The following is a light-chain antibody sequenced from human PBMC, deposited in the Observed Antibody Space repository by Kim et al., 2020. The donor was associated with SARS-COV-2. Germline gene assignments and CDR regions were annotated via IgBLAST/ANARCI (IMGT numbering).Light chain of an antibody. CDR3: QVWDSSSGGV. CDR1: KSGRKR. CDR2: DDS. Sequence: GPGKKARINWGGNKSGRKRVDGYQQKPGQAPVLVVYDDSDRPSGIPERFSGSNSGNTATLTISRVEAGDEADYYCQVWDSSSGGVFGGGTQLTVL. V-gene: IGLV3-21*03. J-gene: IGLJ2*01.